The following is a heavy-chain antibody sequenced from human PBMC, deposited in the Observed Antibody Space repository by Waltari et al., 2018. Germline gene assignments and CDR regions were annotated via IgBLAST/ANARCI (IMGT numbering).Heavy chain of an antibody. J-gene: IGHJ4*02. CDR3: ARDSRGIDY. D-gene: IGHD6-13*01. CDR1: GGSISSGSYY. Sequence: QVQLQESGPGLVTPSQTLSLTCTVSGGSISSGSYYWSWIRQPAGKGLEWIGRIYTSGSTNYNPSLKSRVTISVDTSKNQFSLKLSSVTAADTAVYYCARDSRGIDYWGQGTLVTVSS. V-gene: IGHV4-61*02. CDR2: IYTSGST.